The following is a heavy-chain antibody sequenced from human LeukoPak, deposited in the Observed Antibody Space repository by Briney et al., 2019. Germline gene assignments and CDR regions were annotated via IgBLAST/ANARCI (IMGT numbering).Heavy chain of an antibody. D-gene: IGHD6-13*01. J-gene: IGHJ4*02. V-gene: IGHV4-59*08. Sequence: PSETLSLTCTVSGGSISSFYWSWIRKPPGKGLEWIGYIFYSGSTNYNPSLKSRVTISVDTSKNQFSLKLSSVTAADTAVYYCARLSTSWFFDYWGQGTLVTVSS. CDR2: IFYSGST. CDR3: ARLSTSWFFDY. CDR1: GGSISSFY.